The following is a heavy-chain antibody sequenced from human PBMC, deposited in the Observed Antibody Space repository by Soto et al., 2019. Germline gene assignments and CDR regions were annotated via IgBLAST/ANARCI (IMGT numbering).Heavy chain of an antibody. Sequence: EVQLVESGGGLVQPGGSLRLSCAASGFTFSSYWMHWVRQAPGKGLVWVSRINSDGSSTSYADSVKGRFTISRDNAKNTLYLQMNSLRAEDTAVYYCARVHSGYSYGHNEYYYYYGMDVWGQGTTVTVSS. CDR2: INSDGSST. V-gene: IGHV3-74*01. CDR3: ARVHSGYSYGHNEYYYYYGMDV. D-gene: IGHD5-18*01. CDR1: GFTFSSYW. J-gene: IGHJ6*02.